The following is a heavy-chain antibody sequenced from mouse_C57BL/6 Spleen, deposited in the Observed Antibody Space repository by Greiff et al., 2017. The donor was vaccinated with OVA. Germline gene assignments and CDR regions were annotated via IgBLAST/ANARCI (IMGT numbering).Heavy chain of an antibody. CDR1: GFTFSDYG. CDR2: ISSGSSTI. V-gene: IGHV5-17*01. Sequence: EVKLEESGGGLVKPGGSLKLSCAASGFTFSDYGMHWVRQAPEKGLEWVAYISSGSSTIYYADTVKGRFTISRDNAKNTLFLQMTSLRSEDTAMYYCARNGGSSHYWYFDVWGTGTTVTVSS. J-gene: IGHJ1*03. D-gene: IGHD1-1*01. CDR3: ARNGGSSHYWYFDV.